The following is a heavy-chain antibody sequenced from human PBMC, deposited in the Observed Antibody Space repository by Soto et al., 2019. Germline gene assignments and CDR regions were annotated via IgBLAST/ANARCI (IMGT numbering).Heavy chain of an antibody. CDR3: AQYDGSAVKGYFDY. CDR2: IYYSGTT. D-gene: IGHD3-22*01. CDR1: GGSISSYY. Sequence: SETLSLTCTVSGGSISSYYWSWIRQPPGKGLEWIGYIYYSGTTYYNPSLRSRLTISVDTSKNQFSLRLSSVTVADTAVYFCAQYDGSAVKGYFDYWGQGIMVTVSS. J-gene: IGHJ4*02. V-gene: IGHV4-59*06.